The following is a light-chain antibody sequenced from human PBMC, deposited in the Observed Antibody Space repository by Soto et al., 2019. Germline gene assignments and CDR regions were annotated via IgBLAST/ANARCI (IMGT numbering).Light chain of an antibody. CDR2: GAS. J-gene: IGKJ2*01. CDR3: QQYGSSYT. Sequence: EIVLTQSPGTLSLSPGERATLSCRASQSVSSSYLAWYQQKPGQAPRLLSYGASSRATGIPDRFSGSGSGTDFTLPISRLEPEDFAVYYCQQYGSSYTFGQGTKLEIK. CDR1: QSVSSSY. V-gene: IGKV3-20*01.